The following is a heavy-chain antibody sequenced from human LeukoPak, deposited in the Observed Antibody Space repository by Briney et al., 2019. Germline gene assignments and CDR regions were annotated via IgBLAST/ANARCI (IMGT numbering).Heavy chain of an antibody. Sequence: SVKVSCKASGGTFSSYAISWVLQAPGQGLEWMGGIIPIFGTANYAQKFQGRVTITADESTSTAYMELSSLRSEDTAVYYCARTGIAASPQNWFDPWGQGTLVTVSS. CDR1: GGTFSSYA. D-gene: IGHD6-13*01. CDR2: IIPIFGTA. CDR3: ARTGIAASPQNWFDP. V-gene: IGHV1-69*13. J-gene: IGHJ5*02.